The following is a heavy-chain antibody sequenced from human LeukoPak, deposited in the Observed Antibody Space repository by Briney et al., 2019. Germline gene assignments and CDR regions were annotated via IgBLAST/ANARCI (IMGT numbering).Heavy chain of an antibody. J-gene: IGHJ4*02. CDR3: ARDGRGYSDYDFRYFDY. D-gene: IGHD5-12*01. V-gene: IGHV3-30*02. CDR1: GFTFSSYG. Sequence: GGSLRLSCAASGFTFSSYGMHWVRQAPGKGLEWVAFIRYDGSNKYYADSVKGRFTISRDNSKNTLYLQMNSLRSEDTAVYYCARDGRGYSDYDFRYFDYWGQGTPVTVSS. CDR2: IRYDGSNK.